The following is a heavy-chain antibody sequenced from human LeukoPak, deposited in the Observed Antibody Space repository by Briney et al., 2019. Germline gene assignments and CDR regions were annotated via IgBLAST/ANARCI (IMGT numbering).Heavy chain of an antibody. D-gene: IGHD2-2*01. CDR3: ARGDQLLFDAFDI. J-gene: IGHJ3*02. V-gene: IGHV3-21*01. CDR1: GFIFSTYS. Sequence: PGGSLRLSCAASGFIFSTYSMKWVRQAPGKGLEWVSSISSSTSYIYYADSVKGRFPVSRDNSKNTLYLQMGGLRVEDMAVYYCARGDQLLFDAFDIWGQGTMVTVSS. CDR2: ISSSTSYI.